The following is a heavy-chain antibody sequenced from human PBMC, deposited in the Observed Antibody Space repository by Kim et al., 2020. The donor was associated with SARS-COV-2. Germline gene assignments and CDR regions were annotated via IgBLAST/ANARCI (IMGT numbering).Heavy chain of an antibody. D-gene: IGHD5-18*01. CDR2: IYYSGST. Sequence: SETLSLTCTVSGGSISSSSYYWGWIRQPPGKGLEWIGSIYYSGSTYYNPSLKSRVTISVDTSKNQFSLKLSSVTAADTAVYYCARVCGYSYGYKGPGAFDIWGQGTMVTVSS. CDR1: GGSISSSSYY. J-gene: IGHJ3*02. V-gene: IGHV4-39*07. CDR3: ARVCGYSYGYKGPGAFDI.